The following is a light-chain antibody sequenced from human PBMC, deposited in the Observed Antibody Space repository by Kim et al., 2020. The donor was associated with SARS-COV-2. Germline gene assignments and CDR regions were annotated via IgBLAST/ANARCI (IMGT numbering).Light chain of an antibody. J-gene: IGKJ1*01. CDR2: GAS. V-gene: IGKV3-15*01. Sequence: PVLPGESATLSCRASQSVSGDLAWYQRKPGQAPRLLIYGASTRATGIPARFSGSGSGTEFTLTISSLQSEDFAVYYCQQYNNRWTFGQGTKVDIK. CDR3: QQYNNRWT. CDR1: QSVSGD.